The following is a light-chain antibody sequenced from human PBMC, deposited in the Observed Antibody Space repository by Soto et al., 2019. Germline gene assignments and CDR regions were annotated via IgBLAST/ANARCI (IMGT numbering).Light chain of an antibody. CDR2: DAS. CDR3: QQFGRSPPSWT. CDR1: QSVSSSY. V-gene: IGKV3-20*01. J-gene: IGKJ1*01. Sequence: EIVLTQSPGTLSLSPGERATLSCRASQSVSSSYLAWYQQKPGQPPRLLIFDASSRATGIPDRFSGSGSGTDFTLTISSLEHEDFAVYYCQQFGRSPPSWTFGQGTKVEIK.